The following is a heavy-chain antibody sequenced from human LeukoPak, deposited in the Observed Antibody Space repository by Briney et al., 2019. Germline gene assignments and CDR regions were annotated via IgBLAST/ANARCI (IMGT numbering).Heavy chain of an antibody. CDR1: GYTFTSYG. CDR3: AREPEIHRDGEPSNWFDP. D-gene: IGHD2-21*01. Sequence: ASVKVSCKASGYTFTSYGISWVRQAPGQGLEWMGWISAYNGNTNYAQKLQGRVTMTTDTSTSTAYTELRSLRSDDTAVYYCAREPEIHRDGEPSNWFDPWGQGTLGTVSS. J-gene: IGHJ5*02. CDR2: ISAYNGNT. V-gene: IGHV1-18*01.